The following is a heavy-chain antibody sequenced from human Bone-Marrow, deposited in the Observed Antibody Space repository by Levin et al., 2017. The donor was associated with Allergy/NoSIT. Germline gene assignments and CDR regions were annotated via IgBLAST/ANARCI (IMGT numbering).Heavy chain of an antibody. V-gene: IGHV3-66*01. CDR3: AARNIAAPK. CDR1: GFTVSVNY. Sequence: ETLSLTCAVSGFTVSVNYMSWVRQAPGKGLEWVSLIYSGGTTNYADSVKGRFTISRDNSKNTLHLQMNSLRAEDTAVYYCAARNIAAPKWGQGTLVTVSS. CDR2: IYSGGTT. D-gene: IGHD6-6*01. J-gene: IGHJ4*02.